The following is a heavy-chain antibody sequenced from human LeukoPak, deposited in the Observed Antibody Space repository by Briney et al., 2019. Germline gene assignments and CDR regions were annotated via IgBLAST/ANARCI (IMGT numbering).Heavy chain of an antibody. Sequence: SETLSLTCTVSGGSISSYYWSWIRQPPGKGLEWIGYIFSSGSTNYNPSLKSRVTISVDTSKNQLSLKLTSVTAADTAVYYCARTYYFGSGVYHFDYWGQGTLVTVSS. CDR2: IFSSGST. CDR1: GGSISSYY. J-gene: IGHJ4*02. CDR3: ARTYYFGSGVYHFDY. D-gene: IGHD3-10*01. V-gene: IGHV4-59*08.